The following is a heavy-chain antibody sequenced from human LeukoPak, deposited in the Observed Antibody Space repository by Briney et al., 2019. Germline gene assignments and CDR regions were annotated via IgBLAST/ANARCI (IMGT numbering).Heavy chain of an antibody. V-gene: IGHV3-23*01. CDR1: GFTFSSYA. CDR3: AKDGGQLVNGFFDY. CDR2: ISGGGGST. J-gene: IGHJ4*02. Sequence: GGSLRLSCAASGFTFSSYAMSWVRQAPGKGLEWVSAISGGGGSTYYADSVKGRFTISRDNSKNTLYPQMNSLRAEDTAVYYCAKDGGQLVNGFFDYWGQGTLVTVSS. D-gene: IGHD6-6*01.